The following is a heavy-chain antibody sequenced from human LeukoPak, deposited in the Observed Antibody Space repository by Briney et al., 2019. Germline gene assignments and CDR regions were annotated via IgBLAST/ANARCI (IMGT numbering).Heavy chain of an antibody. CDR3: ARDTAVAIPFDY. V-gene: IGHV4-4*07. J-gene: IGHJ4*02. CDR1: GGSMSNDY. CDR2: IYSSGST. D-gene: IGHD6-19*01. Sequence: SETLSLTCTVSGGSMSNDYWSWIRQPAGKGLEWIGRIYSSGSTTYNPSLKSRVTMSVDTSKNQFSLRLSSVTAADTAVYYCARDTAVAIPFDYWGQGTLVTVSS.